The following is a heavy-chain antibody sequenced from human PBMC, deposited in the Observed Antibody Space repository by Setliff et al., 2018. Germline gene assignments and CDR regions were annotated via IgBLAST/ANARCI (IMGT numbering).Heavy chain of an antibody. J-gene: IGHJ6*02. Sequence: GASLRLSCSASGFMFGSYAMHWVRQAPGRGPEWLAVISYDGSHDYYADSVRGRFTISRDNAKNSLYLQMNSLRAEDTAVYYCARDGGTGMVKTYFYGLDVWGQGTTVTVSS. CDR3: ARDGGTGMVKTYFYGLDV. D-gene: IGHD5-18*01. CDR1: GFMFGSYA. V-gene: IGHV3-30-3*01. CDR2: ISYDGSHD.